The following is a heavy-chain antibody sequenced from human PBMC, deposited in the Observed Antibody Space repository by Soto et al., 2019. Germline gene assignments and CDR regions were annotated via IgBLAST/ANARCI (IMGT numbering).Heavy chain of an antibody. CDR2: INVYNGNT. J-gene: IGHJ4*02. D-gene: IGHD2-15*01. CDR1: GYTFTSYG. CDR3: ARGPYHCGCGTCYSSPPAY. V-gene: IGHV1-18*01. Sequence: QVQLVQSGAEVKKPGASVKVSCRASGYTFTSYGISWVRQAPGQGLEWMGWINVYNGNTNYAQKLQGRVTMTTDTSTNTAYMDLRSLRSDDTAVYFCARGPYHCGCGTCYSSPPAYWGRGTLVTVSS.